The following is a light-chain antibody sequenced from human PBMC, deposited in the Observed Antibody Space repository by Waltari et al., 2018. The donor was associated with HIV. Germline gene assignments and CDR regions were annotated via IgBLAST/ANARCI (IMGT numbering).Light chain of an antibody. J-gene: IGLJ1*01. CDR1: FSNIGGNH. Sequence: QSVLPQPPSASAAPGQRVTLSCSRSFSNIGGNHVNWYQQLPGTAPRLLISGSSQRPSGVPDRFSGSRSDTSASLDISGLHSEDEGDYYCAVWDDSLSEYVFATGTKVFVL. CDR3: AVWDDSLSEYV. V-gene: IGLV1-44*01. CDR2: GSS.